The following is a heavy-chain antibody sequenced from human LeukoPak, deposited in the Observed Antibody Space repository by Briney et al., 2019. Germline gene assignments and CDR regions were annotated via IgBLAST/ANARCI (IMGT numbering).Heavy chain of an antibody. CDR3: ARELSEYSYGSYYYYGMDV. D-gene: IGHD5-18*01. J-gene: IGHJ6*02. CDR2: ISSSSSYI. Sequence: GGSLRLSCAASGFTFSSDSMNWVRQAPGKGLEWVSSISSSSSYIYYADSVKGRFTISRDNAKNSLYLQMNSLRAEDTAVYYCARELSEYSYGSYYYYGMDVWGQGTTVTVSS. CDR1: GFTFSSDS. V-gene: IGHV3-21*01.